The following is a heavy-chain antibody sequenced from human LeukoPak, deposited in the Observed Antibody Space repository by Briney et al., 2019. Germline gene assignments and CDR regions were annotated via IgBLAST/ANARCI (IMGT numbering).Heavy chain of an antibody. CDR2: INHSGST. Sequence: SETLSLTCAVYGGSFSGYYWSWIRQPPGKGLEWIGEINHSGSTNYNPSLKSRVTISVDTSKNQFSLMLSSVTAADTAVFYCARLNYGLNVWGQGTTVTVSS. V-gene: IGHV4-34*01. CDR1: GGSFSGYY. J-gene: IGHJ6*02. CDR3: ARLNYGLNV.